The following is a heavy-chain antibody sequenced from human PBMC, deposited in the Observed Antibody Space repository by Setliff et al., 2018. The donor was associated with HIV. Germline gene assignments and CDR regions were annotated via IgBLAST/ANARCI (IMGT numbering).Heavy chain of an antibody. V-gene: IGHV1-18*01. J-gene: IGHJ3*02. CDR2: ISGYNGNT. CDR1: GYTFSSYG. Sequence: ASVKVSCKDSGYTFSSYGISWVRQAPGQGLQWVGWISGYNGNTHYAQNVQGRVTMTTDTSTNTAYMDLRSLRSDGTAVYYCTKDGLAAGARAFDIWGQGTMVTVS. CDR3: TKDGLAAGARAFDI. D-gene: IGHD6-13*01.